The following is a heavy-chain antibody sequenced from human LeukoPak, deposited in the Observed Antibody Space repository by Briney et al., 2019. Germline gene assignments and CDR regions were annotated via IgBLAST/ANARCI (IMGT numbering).Heavy chain of an antibody. Sequence: LSGGSLRLSCATSGFTFNDFAMNWVRQAPGKGLEWVSGIGGGGTNTDYAESVKGRFTISRDNSKNTLTLQMSSLRPDDTAVYFCAKDARGYHRPIDHWGQGILVTISS. CDR2: IGGGGTNT. V-gene: IGHV3-23*01. J-gene: IGHJ4*02. CDR3: AKDARGYHRPIDH. D-gene: IGHD3-22*01. CDR1: GFTFNDFA.